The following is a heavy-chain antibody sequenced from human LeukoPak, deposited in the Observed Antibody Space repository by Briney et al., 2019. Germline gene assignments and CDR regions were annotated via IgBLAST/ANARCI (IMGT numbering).Heavy chain of an antibody. CDR1: GYTFTGYC. V-gene: IGHV1-2*02. CDR3: ARDVWGYCSSTSCPNWFDP. J-gene: IGHJ5*02. CDR2: INPNSGGT. D-gene: IGHD2-2*01. Sequence: ASVKVSCKASGYTFTGYCMHWVRQAPGQGLEWMGWINPNSGGTNYAQKFQGRVTMTRDTSISTAYMELSRLRSDDTAVYYCARDVWGYCSSTSCPNWFDPWGQGTLVTVSS.